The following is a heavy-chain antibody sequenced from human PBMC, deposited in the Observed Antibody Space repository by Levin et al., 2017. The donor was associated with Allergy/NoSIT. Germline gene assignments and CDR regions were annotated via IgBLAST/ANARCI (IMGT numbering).Heavy chain of an antibody. CDR1: GFTLNTCA. CDR2: ISGGGAWT. CDR3: AKDMSGYYRPVDT. V-gene: IGHV3-23*01. J-gene: IGHJ5*02. D-gene: IGHD3-3*01. Sequence: GGSLRLSCSTSGFTLNTCAMNWVRQAPGKGLEWVATISGGGAWTNYTDPVKGRFTTSRDNSNNMEYLQMNGLRAEATAVYFCAKDMSGYYRPVDTWGQGTLVTFSS.